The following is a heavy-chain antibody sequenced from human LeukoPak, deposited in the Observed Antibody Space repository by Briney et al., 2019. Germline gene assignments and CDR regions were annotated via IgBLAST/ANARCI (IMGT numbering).Heavy chain of an antibody. J-gene: IGHJ4*02. V-gene: IGHV4-61*02. CDR1: GGSISSGSYY. Sequence: SQTLSLTCTVSGGSISSGSYYWSWIRQPAGKGLEWIGRIYTSGSTNYNPSLKSRVTISVDTSKNQFSLKLSSVTAADTAVYYCAREIRRVVVITTGTFDYWGQGTLVTVSS. D-gene: IGHD3-22*01. CDR3: AREIRRVVVITTGTFDY. CDR2: IYTSGST.